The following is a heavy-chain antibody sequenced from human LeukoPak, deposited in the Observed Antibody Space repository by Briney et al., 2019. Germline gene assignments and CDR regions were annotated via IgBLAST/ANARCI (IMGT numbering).Heavy chain of an antibody. CDR1: GYTFTSYD. J-gene: IGHJ6*02. CDR3: ARGVFATRDIYYYYYGMDV. Sequence: GASVKVSCKASGYTFTSYDINWVRQATGQGLEWMGWMNPNSGNTGYAQKFQGRVTMTRNTSISAAYMGLSSLRSEDTAVYYCARGVFATRDIYYYYYGMDVWGQGTTVTVSS. V-gene: IGHV1-8*01. D-gene: IGHD2-15*01. CDR2: MNPNSGNT.